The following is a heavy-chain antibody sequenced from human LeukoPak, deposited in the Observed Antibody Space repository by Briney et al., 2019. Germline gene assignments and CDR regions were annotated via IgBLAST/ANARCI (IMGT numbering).Heavy chain of an antibody. D-gene: IGHD2-2*01. CDR1: GGSNSSYY. V-gene: IGHV4-4*07. J-gene: IGHJ6*03. Sequence: SETLSLTCTVSGGSNSSYYWSWIRQPAGKGLEWIGRIYTSGSTNYNPSLKSRVTMSVDTSKNQSSLKLSSVTAADTAVYYCARDIGYCSSTSCSYYYYYYMDVWGKGTTVRISS. CDR2: IYTSGST. CDR3: ARDIGYCSSTSCSYYYYYYMDV.